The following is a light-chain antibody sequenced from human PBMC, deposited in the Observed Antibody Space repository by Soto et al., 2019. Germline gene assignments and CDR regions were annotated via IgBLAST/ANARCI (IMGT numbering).Light chain of an antibody. CDR2: DAS. J-gene: IGKJ1*01. CDR3: QQFNSYPRT. V-gene: IGKV1-13*02. Sequence: AIQLTQSPSSLSASVGDRVTITCRASQGISGALAWYQQKPVKAPKLLIYDASSLESGVPSRFSGRGSGTDFPLTISSLQPEDFATYYCQQFNSYPRTFGQGTKVEIK. CDR1: QGISGA.